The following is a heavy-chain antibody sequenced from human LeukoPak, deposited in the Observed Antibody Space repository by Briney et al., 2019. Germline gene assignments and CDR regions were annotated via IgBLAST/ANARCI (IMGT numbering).Heavy chain of an antibody. Sequence: GGSLRLSCAASGFTFSDYYMSWIRQAPGKGLEWVANIKQDGSEKYYVDSVKGRFTISRDNAKNSLYLQTNSLRAEDTAVYYCARVNTRKKEGFDYWGQGTLVTVSS. CDR3: ARVNTRKKEGFDY. CDR2: IKQDGSEK. V-gene: IGHV3-7*01. J-gene: IGHJ4*02. CDR1: GFTFSDYY. D-gene: IGHD1-26*01.